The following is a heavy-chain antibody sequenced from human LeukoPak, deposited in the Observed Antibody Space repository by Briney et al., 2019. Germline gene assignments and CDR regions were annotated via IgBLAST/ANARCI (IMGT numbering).Heavy chain of an antibody. CDR1: GGSFSGYY. Sequence: NPSETLSLTCAVYGGSFSGYYWSWIRQPPGKGLEWIGEINHSGSTNYNPSLKSRVTVSVDTSKNQFSLKLSSVTAADTAVYYCAKDVLYYMDVWGKGTTVTVSS. J-gene: IGHJ6*03. CDR3: AKDVLYYMDV. V-gene: IGHV4-34*01. CDR2: INHSGST.